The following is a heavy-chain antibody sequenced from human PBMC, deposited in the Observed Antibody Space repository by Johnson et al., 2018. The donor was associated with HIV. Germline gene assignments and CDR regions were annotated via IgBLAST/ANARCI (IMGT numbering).Heavy chain of an antibody. CDR3: ARGGSSGYYIFRAFDI. V-gene: IGHV3-33*01. J-gene: IGHJ3*02. CDR2: IWYDGSNK. CDR1: GFTFSDYG. D-gene: IGHD3-22*01. Sequence: QAQLVESGGGVVQPGGSLRLSCAASGFTFSDYGMHWVRQAPGKGLEWVAVIWYDGSNKYYADSVKCRFTISRDNSKKTLYLQMNSLRAEDTAVYYCARGGSSGYYIFRAFDIWGQGTMVTVSS.